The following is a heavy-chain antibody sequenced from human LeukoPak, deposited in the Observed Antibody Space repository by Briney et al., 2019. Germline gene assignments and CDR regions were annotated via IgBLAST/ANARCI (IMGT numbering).Heavy chain of an antibody. CDR1: GYTFTSYD. J-gene: IGHJ4*02. CDR3: AISSSGWHSDTFDY. D-gene: IGHD6-19*01. CDR2: INPSGGST. Sequence: GASVKVSCKASGYTFTSYDINWVRQATGQGLEWMGIINPSGGSTSYAQKFQGRVTMTRDTSTSTVYMELSSLRSEDTAVYYCAISSSGWHSDTFDYWGQGTLVTVSS. V-gene: IGHV1-46*01.